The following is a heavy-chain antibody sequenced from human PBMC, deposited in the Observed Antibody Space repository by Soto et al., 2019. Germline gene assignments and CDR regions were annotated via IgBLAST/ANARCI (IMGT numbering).Heavy chain of an antibody. CDR2: INADNGNT. Sequence: GASVKVSCKASGYTFTSYAMHWVRQAPGQRLEWMGWINADNGNTKYAQKFQGRVTITTDTSTSTAYMELRSLRSDDTAVYYCARQSTIRDNWFDPWGQGTLVT. CDR3: ARQSTIRDNWFDP. V-gene: IGHV1-3*01. J-gene: IGHJ5*02. CDR1: GYTFTSYA. D-gene: IGHD2-8*01.